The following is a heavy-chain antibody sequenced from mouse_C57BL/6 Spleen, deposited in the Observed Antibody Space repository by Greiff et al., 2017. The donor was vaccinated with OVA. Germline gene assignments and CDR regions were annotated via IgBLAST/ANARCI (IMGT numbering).Heavy chain of an antibody. CDR3: ARGIYYYGSSYGAMDY. D-gene: IGHD1-1*01. Sequence: VQLQQSGAELVKPGASVKISCKASGYTFTDYYINWVKQRPGQGLEWIGKIDPGSGSTYYNEKFKGKATLTADKSSSTAYMQLSSLTSEDSAVYFCARGIYYYGSSYGAMDYWGQGTSVTVSS. CDR1: GYTFTDYY. J-gene: IGHJ4*01. CDR2: IDPGSGST. V-gene: IGHV1-77*01.